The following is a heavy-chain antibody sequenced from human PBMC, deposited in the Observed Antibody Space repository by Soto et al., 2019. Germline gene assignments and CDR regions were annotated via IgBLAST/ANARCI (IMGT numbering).Heavy chain of an antibody. V-gene: IGHV4-59*01. CDR2: IYYSGST. CDR1: GGSIGSYY. D-gene: IGHD3-10*01. Sequence: SETLSLTCSVSGGSIGSYYWSWIREPPGKGLEWIGYIYYSGSTNYNPSLKSRVTISVDTSKNQFSLKLSSVTAADTAVYYCARDQGYYYGSSLYFDYWGQGTLVPSP. J-gene: IGHJ4*02. CDR3: ARDQGYYYGSSLYFDY.